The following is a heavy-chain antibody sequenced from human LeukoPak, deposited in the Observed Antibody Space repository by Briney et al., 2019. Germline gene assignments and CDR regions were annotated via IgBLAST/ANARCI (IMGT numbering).Heavy chain of an antibody. D-gene: IGHD1-26*01. CDR2: INTGGYT. CDR3: ARESGSYLR. J-gene: IGHJ4*02. CDR1: GFTFSSYA. V-gene: IGHV3-53*01. Sequence: GGSLRLSCAASGFTFSSYAMTWVRQAPGKGLDWVSIINTGGYTYYIDSVKGRFTISRDKSKNTLYLQMTFLNVEDTAVYYCARESGSYLRWGQGTLVTVSS.